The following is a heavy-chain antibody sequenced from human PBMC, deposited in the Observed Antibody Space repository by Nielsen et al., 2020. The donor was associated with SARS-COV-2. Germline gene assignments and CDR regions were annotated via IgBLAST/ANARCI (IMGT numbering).Heavy chain of an antibody. CDR2: IYYSGST. Sequence: SETLSLTCTVSGGSISSSSYYWGWIRQPPGKGLEWIGSIYYSGSTYYNPSLKSRVTISVDTSKNQFSLKLSSVTAADTAVYYCARAVYCSSTSCYRYYYYYMDVWGKGTTVTVSS. V-gene: IGHV4-39*07. J-gene: IGHJ6*03. CDR1: GGSISSSSYY. CDR3: ARAVYCSSTSCYRYYYYYMDV. D-gene: IGHD2-2*02.